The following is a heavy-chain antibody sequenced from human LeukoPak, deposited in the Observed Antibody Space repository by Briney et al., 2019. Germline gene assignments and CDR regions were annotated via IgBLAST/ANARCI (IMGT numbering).Heavy chain of an antibody. CDR2: ISGSGGST. CDR1: GFTFSSYS. D-gene: IGHD2-21*02. J-gene: IGHJ4*02. CDR3: ARDRLEAVTDDDYFDY. Sequence: GGSLRLSCAASGFTFSSYSMNWVRQAPGKGLEWVSAISGSGGSTYYADSVKGRFTISRDNSKNTLFLQMNSLRAEDTGVYYCARDRLEAVTDDDYFDYWGQGTLVTVSS. V-gene: IGHV3-23*01.